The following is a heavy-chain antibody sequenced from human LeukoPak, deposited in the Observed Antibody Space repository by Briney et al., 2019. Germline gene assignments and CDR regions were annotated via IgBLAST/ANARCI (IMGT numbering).Heavy chain of an antibody. V-gene: IGHV3-23*01. J-gene: IGHJ4*02. D-gene: IGHD3-9*01. CDR2: ISGSGGST. CDR1: GFTFSSYA. Sequence: GGSLRLSCAAFGFTFSSYAMSWVRQAPGKGLEWVSAISGSGGSTYYADSVKGRFTISRDNSKNTLYLQMNSLRAEDTAVYYCAKGSGLTGYRAHFDYWGQGTLVTVSS. CDR3: AKGSGLTGYRAHFDY.